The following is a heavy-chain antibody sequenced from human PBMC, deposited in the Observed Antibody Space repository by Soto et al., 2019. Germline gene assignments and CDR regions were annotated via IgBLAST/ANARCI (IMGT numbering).Heavy chain of an antibody. CDR1: GFTFSSYG. V-gene: IGHV3-33*01. J-gene: IGHJ4*02. CDR2: IWYDGSNK. CDR3: ARDPYYLKSAYFDY. D-gene: IGHD1-26*01. Sequence: QVQLVESGGGVVQPGRSLRLSCAASGFTFSSYGMHWVRQAPGKGLEWVAVIWYDGSNKYYADSVKGRFTISRDNSKNTLYLQMNSLRAEDTAVYYCARDPYYLKSAYFDYWGQGTLVTVSS.